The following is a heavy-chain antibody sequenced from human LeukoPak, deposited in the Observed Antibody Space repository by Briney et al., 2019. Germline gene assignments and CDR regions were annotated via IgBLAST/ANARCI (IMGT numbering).Heavy chain of an antibody. J-gene: IGHJ4*02. CDR2: IGSSGSTV. CDR3: ARAKPKNMVRGLIMRRESRYYFDY. CDR1: GFTFSAYE. Sequence: GRSLRLSCAASGFTFSAYEMNWVRQAPGKGLEWVSYIGSSGSTVYYADSVKGRFTISRDNAKNSLYMQMESLRAEDTAVYYCARAKPKNMVRGLIMRRESRYYFDYWGQRTLVTVSS. D-gene: IGHD3-10*01. V-gene: IGHV3-48*03.